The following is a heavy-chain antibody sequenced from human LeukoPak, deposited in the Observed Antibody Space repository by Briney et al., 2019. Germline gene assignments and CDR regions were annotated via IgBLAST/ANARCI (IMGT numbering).Heavy chain of an antibody. CDR2: IKKDGSEE. J-gene: IGHJ4*02. CDR3: ATGPRIVDFDY. CDR1: EFTFSDYW. D-gene: IGHD2-15*01. Sequence: GGSLRLSCAASEFTFSDYWMSWVRQAPGKGPEWVANIKKDGSEEHYVDSVKGRFTVSRDNAKNSLYLQMNSLRAEDTAVYYCATGPRIVDFDYWGQGTLVTVSS. V-gene: IGHV3-7*01.